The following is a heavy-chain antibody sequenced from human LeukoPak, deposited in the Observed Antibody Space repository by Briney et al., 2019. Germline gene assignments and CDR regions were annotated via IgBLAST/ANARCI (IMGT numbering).Heavy chain of an antibody. CDR3: ARGRIAVAGTRDYFDY. CDR1: GGSFSGYY. Sequence: SETLSLTCAVYGGSFSGYYWSWIRQPPGRGLEWIGEINHSGSTNYNPSLKSRVTISVDTSKNQFSLKLSSVTAADTAVYYCARGRIAVAGTRDYFDYWGQGTLVTVSS. CDR2: INHSGST. V-gene: IGHV4-34*01. J-gene: IGHJ4*02. D-gene: IGHD6-19*01.